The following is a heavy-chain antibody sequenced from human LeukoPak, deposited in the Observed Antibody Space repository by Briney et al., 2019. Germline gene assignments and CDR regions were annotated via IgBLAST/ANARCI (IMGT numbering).Heavy chain of an antibody. CDR1: GFTVSSNY. V-gene: IGHV3-66*01. Sequence: PGGSLRLSCAASGFTVSSNYMSWVRQAPGKGLEWVSVIYSGGSTYYADSVKGRFTISRDNSKNTLYLQMNSLRAEDTAVYYCARDLEEYSSSTGWGYYYGMDVWGQGTTVTVSS. J-gene: IGHJ6*02. CDR2: IYSGGST. CDR3: ARDLEEYSSSTGWGYYYGMDV. D-gene: IGHD6-6*01.